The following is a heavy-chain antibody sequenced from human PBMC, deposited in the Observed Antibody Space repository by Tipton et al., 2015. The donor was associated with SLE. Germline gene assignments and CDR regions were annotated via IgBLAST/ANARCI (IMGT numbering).Heavy chain of an antibody. V-gene: IGHV3-48*03. D-gene: IGHD3-10*01. J-gene: IGHJ4*02. CDR2: ISSSGSTI. CDR1: GFTFSSYE. CDR3: ARDRPGRGSFFDY. Sequence: SLRLSCAASGFTFSSYEMNWVRQAPGKGLEWVSYISSSGSTIYYADSVKGRFTISRDNAKNSLYLQMNSLRAEDTAVYYCARDRPGRGSFFDYWGQGTLVTVSS.